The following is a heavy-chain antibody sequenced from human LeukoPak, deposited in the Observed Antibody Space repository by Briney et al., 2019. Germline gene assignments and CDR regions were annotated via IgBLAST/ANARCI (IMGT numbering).Heavy chain of an antibody. D-gene: IGHD3-9*01. CDR3: ASILRYFDWLNSVDY. Sequence: GRSLRLSCAASGFTFSSYAMHWVRQAPGKGLEWVAVISYDGSNKYYADSVKGRFTISRDNSKNTLYLQMNSLRARDTAVYYCASILRYFDWLNSVDYWGQGTLVTVSS. CDR1: GFTFSSYA. J-gene: IGHJ4*02. V-gene: IGHV3-30-3*01. CDR2: ISYDGSNK.